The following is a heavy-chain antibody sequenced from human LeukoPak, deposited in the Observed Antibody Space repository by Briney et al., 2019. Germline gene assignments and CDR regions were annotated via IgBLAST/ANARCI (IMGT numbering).Heavy chain of an antibody. J-gene: IGHJ4*02. CDR3: AKDTLRTGGSFDY. CDR2: IPYDGSNK. D-gene: IGHD2-15*01. Sequence: PGRSLRLSCAASGFTFSSYGMHWVRQAPGKGLEWVAVIPYDGSNKYYADSVKGRFTISRDNSKNTLYLQMNSLRAEDTAVYYCAKDTLRTGGSFDYWGQGTLVTVSS. V-gene: IGHV3-30*18. CDR1: GFTFSSYG.